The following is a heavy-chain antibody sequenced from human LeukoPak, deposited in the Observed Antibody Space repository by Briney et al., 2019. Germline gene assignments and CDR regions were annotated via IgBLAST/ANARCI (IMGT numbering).Heavy chain of an antibody. CDR2: IYYSGST. V-gene: IGHV4-59*12. D-gene: IGHD6-19*01. CDR3: ARAVSGRFDY. Sequence: SETLSLTCTVSGGSISSYYWSWIRQPPGKGLEWIGYIYYSGSTNYNPSLKSRVTISVDRSKNQFSLKLSSVTAADTAVYYCARAVSGRFDYWGQGTLVTVSS. J-gene: IGHJ4*02. CDR1: GGSISSYY.